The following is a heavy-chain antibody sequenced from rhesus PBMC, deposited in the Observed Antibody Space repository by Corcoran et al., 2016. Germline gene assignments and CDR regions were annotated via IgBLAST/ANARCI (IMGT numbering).Heavy chain of an antibody. CDR1: GGASSGEH. D-gene: IGHD1-44*01. Sequence: QLQLQESGPGLGKASETMSRTRDASGGASSGEHRRRVRQPPGKGLEWIWNIDGIIATTNYIPSLQSRVTISKCTSKNQFSLRLSSVTAAATAVYYCARRWAGFDSWGQGVVVTGSS. J-gene: IGHJ6*01. CDR3: ARRWAGFDS. CDR2: IDGIIATT. V-gene: IGHV4-81*01.